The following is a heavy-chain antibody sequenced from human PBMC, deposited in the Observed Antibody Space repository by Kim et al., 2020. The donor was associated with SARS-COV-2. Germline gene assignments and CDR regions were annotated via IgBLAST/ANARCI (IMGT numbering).Heavy chain of an antibody. CDR3: ARHKRYSSGWYVAFYYYSMDV. Sequence: SETLSLTCTVSGGSLSSSSYYWGWIRQPPGLGLEWIGTAYYIGNTYYNPSLKSRVIISVDTSKKQFSLKLGPVTAADAAVYYCARHKRYSSGWYVAFYYYSMDVWGKGTTVTVSS. J-gene: IGHJ6*03. V-gene: IGHV4-39*01. CDR2: AYYIGNT. CDR1: GGSLSSSSYY. D-gene: IGHD6-19*01.